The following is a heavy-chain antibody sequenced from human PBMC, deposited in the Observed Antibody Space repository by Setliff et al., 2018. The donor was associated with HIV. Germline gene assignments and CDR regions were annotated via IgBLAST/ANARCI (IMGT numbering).Heavy chain of an antibody. J-gene: IGHJ5*02. Sequence: SETLSLTCTVSGGSMTSSNYYWGWIRQSPGRGLEWIGSISSSGSTNYNPSLKSRVTISVDTSKNHFSLKLSSVTAADTAVYYCARGLNIAAALHNWFDPWGQGTLVTVSS. D-gene: IGHD6-13*01. CDR3: ARGLNIAAALHNWFDP. V-gene: IGHV4-39*07. CDR2: ISSSGST. CDR1: GGSMTSSNYY.